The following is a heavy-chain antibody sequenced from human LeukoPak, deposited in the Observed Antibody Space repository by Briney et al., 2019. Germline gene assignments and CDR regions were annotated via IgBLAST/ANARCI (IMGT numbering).Heavy chain of an antibody. Sequence: SETLSLTCTVSGGSISSSSYYWGWIRQPPGKGLEWIGSIYYSGSTYYNPSLKSRVTISVDTSKNQFSLKLSSVTAADTAVYYCAREESSSDFDYWGQGNLVTVSS. V-gene: IGHV4-39*07. CDR3: AREESSSDFDY. D-gene: IGHD6-6*01. CDR2: IYYSGST. J-gene: IGHJ4*02. CDR1: GGSISSSSYY.